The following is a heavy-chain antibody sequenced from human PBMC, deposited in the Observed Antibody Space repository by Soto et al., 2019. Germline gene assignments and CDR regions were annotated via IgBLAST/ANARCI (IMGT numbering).Heavy chain of an antibody. Sequence: SETLSLTCTVSGGSISSYYWSWIRQPPGKGLEWIGYIYYSGSTNYNPSLKSRVTISVDTSKNQFSLKLSSVTAADTAVYYCARDPTVGASNDAFDIWGQGTMVTVSS. CDR1: GGSISSYY. D-gene: IGHD1-26*01. CDR3: ARDPTVGASNDAFDI. CDR2: IYYSGST. V-gene: IGHV4-59*01. J-gene: IGHJ3*02.